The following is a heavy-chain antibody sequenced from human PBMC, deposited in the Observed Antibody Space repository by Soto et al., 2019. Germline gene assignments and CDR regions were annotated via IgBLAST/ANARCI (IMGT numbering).Heavy chain of an antibody. CDR3: ARGLGQYGDYYYVFDY. CDR1: GGSFSGYY. J-gene: IGHJ4*02. Sequence: SETLSLTCAVYGGSFSGYYWSWIRQPPGKGLEWIGEINHSGSTNYNPSLKSRVTISVDTSKNQFSLKLSSVTAADTAVYYCARGLGQYGDYYYVFDYWGQGTLVTVSS. D-gene: IGHD4-17*01. V-gene: IGHV4-34*01. CDR2: INHSGST.